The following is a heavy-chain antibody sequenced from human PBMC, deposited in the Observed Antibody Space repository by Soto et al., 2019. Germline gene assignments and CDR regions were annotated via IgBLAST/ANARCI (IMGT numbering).Heavy chain of an antibody. J-gene: IGHJ4*02. CDR2: ISGSGGST. CDR3: ANVYGSGSYYIL. D-gene: IGHD3-10*01. V-gene: IGHV3-23*01. CDR1: GFTFSSYA. Sequence: GGSLRLSCAASGFTFSSYAMRWDRQAPGKGLEWVSAISGSGGSTYYADSVKGRFTISRDNSKNTLYLQMNSLRAEDTAVYYCANVYGSGSYYILWGQGNLVTVSS.